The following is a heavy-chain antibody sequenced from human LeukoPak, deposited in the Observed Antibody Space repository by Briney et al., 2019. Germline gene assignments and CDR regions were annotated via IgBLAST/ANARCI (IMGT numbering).Heavy chain of an antibody. CDR2: VSHSGST. CDR3: ARRSGSTSLKYYYYYYGMDV. Sequence: SETLSLTCAVYGGSFSGYYWSWIRQPPGKGLEWIGEVSHSGSTNYNPSLKSRVTISVDTSKNQFSLKLSSVTAADTAVYYCARRSGSTSLKYYYYYYGMDVWGQGTTVTVSS. CDR1: GGSFSGYY. D-gene: IGHD2-2*01. V-gene: IGHV4-34*01. J-gene: IGHJ6*02.